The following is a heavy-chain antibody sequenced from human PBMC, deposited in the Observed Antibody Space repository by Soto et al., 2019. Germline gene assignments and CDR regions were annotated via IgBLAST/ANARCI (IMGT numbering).Heavy chain of an antibody. CDR1: GITVITNY. CDR2: IYSDGST. CDR3: TRDPTTSIVTDY. D-gene: IGHD2-21*01. Sequence: EVQLVESGGGLVQPGGSLRLSCAVSGITVITNYFSWVRQPPGQGLEWVSGIYSDGSTHYADSVKGRFTISRDKSKNTLYLQMNTLRAEDTGIYYCTRDPTTSIVTDYWGQGTLVTVSS. J-gene: IGHJ4*02. V-gene: IGHV3-66*01.